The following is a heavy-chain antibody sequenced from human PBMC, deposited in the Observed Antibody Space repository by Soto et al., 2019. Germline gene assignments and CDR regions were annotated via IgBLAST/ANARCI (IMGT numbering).Heavy chain of an antibody. V-gene: IGHV4-59*01. CDR2: IYYTGVT. CDR1: GDSFSSYY. CDR3: ARGKIAAAGTWRALNWFDP. J-gene: IGHJ5*02. Sequence: SETLSLTCAVSGDSFSSYYWSWIRQPPGKGLEWIGYIYYTGVTSYNPSLKTRVTISVDTSKNQFSLKLSSVTAADTAMYYCARGKIAAAGTWRALNWFDPWGQGTLVTVSS. D-gene: IGHD6-13*01.